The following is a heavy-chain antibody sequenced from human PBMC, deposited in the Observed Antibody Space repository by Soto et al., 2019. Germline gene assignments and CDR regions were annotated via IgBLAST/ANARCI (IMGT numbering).Heavy chain of an antibody. CDR3: ARGYCISTSCYKEAFDI. V-gene: IGHV1-46*01. CDR2: INPSGGST. Sequence: APVKVSCKASGYTFTSYYMHWVRQAPGQGLEWMGIINPSGGSTSYAQKFQGRVTMTRDTSTSTVYMELSSLRSEDTAVYYCARGYCISTSCYKEAFDILGQGKMVTVS. CDR1: GYTFTSYY. D-gene: IGHD2-2*02. J-gene: IGHJ3*02.